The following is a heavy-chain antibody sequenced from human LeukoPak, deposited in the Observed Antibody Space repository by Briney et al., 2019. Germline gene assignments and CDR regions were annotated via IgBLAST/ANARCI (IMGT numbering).Heavy chain of an antibody. V-gene: IGHV1-69*05. CDR3: ASGTGITIFGVVTQSGYFDY. J-gene: IGHJ4*02. CDR2: IIPIFGTA. Sequence: SVKVSCKASGGTFSSYAISWVRQAPGQGLEWMGGIIPIFGTANYAQKFQGRVTITTDESTSTAYMELSSLRSEDTAVYYCASGTGITIFGVVTQSGYFDYWGQGTLDTVSS. D-gene: IGHD3-3*01. CDR1: GGTFSSYA.